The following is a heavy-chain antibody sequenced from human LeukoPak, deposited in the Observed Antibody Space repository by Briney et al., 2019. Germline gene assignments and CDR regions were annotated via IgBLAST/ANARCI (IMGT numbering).Heavy chain of an antibody. V-gene: IGHV1-69*01. J-gene: IGHJ3*02. CDR1: GGTFSSYA. CDR2: IIPIFGTA. CDR3: ARGHNRAADAFDI. Sequence: SVKVSCTASGGTFSSYAISWVRQAPGQGLEWMGGIIPIFGTANYAQKFQGRVTITADESTSTAYMELSSLRSEDTAVYYCARGHNRAADAFDIWGQGTMVTVSS. D-gene: IGHD6-25*01.